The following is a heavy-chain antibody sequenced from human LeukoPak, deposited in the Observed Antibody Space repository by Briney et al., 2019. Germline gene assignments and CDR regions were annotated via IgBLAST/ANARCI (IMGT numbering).Heavy chain of an antibody. V-gene: IGHV4-39*01. CDR3: ARQGRDYGDYVLDY. J-gene: IGHJ4*02. D-gene: IGHD4-17*01. CDR2: IYYSGST. Sequence: SETLSLTCTVSGGSISSSSYYWGWIRQPPGKGLEWIGSIYYSGSTYYNPSLKSRVTISVDTSKNQFSLKLSSVTAADTAVYYCARQGRDYGDYVLDYWGQGTLVTVSS. CDR1: GGSISSSSYY.